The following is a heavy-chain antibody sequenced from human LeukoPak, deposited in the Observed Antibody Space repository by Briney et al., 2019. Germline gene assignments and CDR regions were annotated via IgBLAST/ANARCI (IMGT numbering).Heavy chain of an antibody. CDR3: ARRLYSPDCSSTSCSSWYYYYMDV. CDR1: GGSFSGYY. J-gene: IGHJ6*03. V-gene: IGHV4-34*01. D-gene: IGHD2-2*01. Sequence: PSETLSLTCAVYGGSFSGYYWSWIRQPPGKGLEWIGEINHSGSTNYNPSLKSRVTLSVETSKNQFYLKLSSVTAANTAVYYCARRLYSPDCSSTSCSSWYYYYMDVWGKGTTVTVSS. CDR2: INHSGST.